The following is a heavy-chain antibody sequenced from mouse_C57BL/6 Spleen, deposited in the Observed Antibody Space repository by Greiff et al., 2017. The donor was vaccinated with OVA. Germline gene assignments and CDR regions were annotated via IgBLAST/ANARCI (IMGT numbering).Heavy chain of an antibody. CDR1: GYAFSSSW. D-gene: IGHD1-1*01. Sequence: QVQLQQSGPELVKPGASVKISCKASGYAFSSSWMNWVKQRPGKGLEWIGRIYPGDGDTNYNGKFKGKATLTADKSSSTAYMQLSSLTSEDTAVYFCASWGYGSSYPDYYAMDYWGQGTSLTVSS. CDR2: IYPGDGDT. V-gene: IGHV1-82*01. CDR3: ASWGYGSSYPDYYAMDY. J-gene: IGHJ4*01.